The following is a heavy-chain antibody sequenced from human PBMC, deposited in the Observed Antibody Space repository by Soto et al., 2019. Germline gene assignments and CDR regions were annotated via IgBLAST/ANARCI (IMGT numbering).Heavy chain of an antibody. CDR2: IDGDEDSTT. Sequence: EVQLVESGGGLVQPGGSLRLSCAASGFTFNSYWMQWVRHAPGKGLEWVSRIDGDEDSTTNDADSVKGRFTISRDNVKNTLYLQMNRLRAEDTDVYYCVRDSHGDYWGQGTLVTVSS. V-gene: IGHV3-74*01. CDR1: GFTFNSYW. J-gene: IGHJ4*02. CDR3: VRDSHGDY.